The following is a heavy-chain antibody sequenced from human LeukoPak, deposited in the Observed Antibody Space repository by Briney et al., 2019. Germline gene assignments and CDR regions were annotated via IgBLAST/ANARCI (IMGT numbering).Heavy chain of an antibody. D-gene: IGHD1-26*01. CDR1: GFTFSSYA. CDR3: AKVINSGYYYYFDY. V-gene: IGHV3-23*01. CDR2: IRGSGGDT. Sequence: GGSLRLSCAASGFTFSSYAMSWVRQAPGKGLEWGSAIRGSGGDTYYADSVKGRFTISRDNSNYALHLQMNSLRAEDTAVYYCAKVINSGYYYYFDYWGQGTLVTVSS. J-gene: IGHJ4*02.